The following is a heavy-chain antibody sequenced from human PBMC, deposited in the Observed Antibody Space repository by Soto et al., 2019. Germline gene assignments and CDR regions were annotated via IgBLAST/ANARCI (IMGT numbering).Heavy chain of an antibody. CDR3: ARAWYSKGYWFDP. V-gene: IGHV4-59*01. Sequence: PSETLSLTCTVSGGSISFYYWSWIRQPPGKGLEWIGYIYYSGSTNYNPSLKSRVTISVDTSKNQFSLKLSSVTAADTAVYYCARAWYSKGYWFDPWGQGTLVTVSS. CDR1: GGSISFYY. D-gene: IGHD4-4*01. CDR2: IYYSGST. J-gene: IGHJ5*02.